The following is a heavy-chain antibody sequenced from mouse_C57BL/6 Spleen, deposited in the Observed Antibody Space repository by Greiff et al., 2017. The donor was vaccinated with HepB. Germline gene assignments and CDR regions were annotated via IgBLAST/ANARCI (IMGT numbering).Heavy chain of an antibody. CDR1: GFTFSSYA. J-gene: IGHJ1*03. CDR2: ISDGGSYT. V-gene: IGHV5-4*01. Sequence: EVKLVESGGGLVKPGGSLKLSCAASGFTFSSYALSWVRQTPEKRLEWVATISDGGSYTYYPDNVKGRFTISRDNAKNNLYLQMSHLKSEDTAMYYCARDLYYYGSRGDWYFDVWGTGTTVTVSS. CDR3: ARDLYYYGSRGDWYFDV. D-gene: IGHD1-1*01.